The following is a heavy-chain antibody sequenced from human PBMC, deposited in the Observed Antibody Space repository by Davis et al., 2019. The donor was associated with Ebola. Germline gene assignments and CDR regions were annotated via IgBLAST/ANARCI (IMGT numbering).Heavy chain of an antibody. CDR2: ISGSGGST. CDR3: RIAAAVGDWYFDL. V-gene: IGHV3-23*01. CDR1: GFTFDDYG. Sequence: GESLKISCAASGFTFDDYGMSWVRQAPGKGLEWVSAISGSGGSTYYADSVKGRFTISRDNSKNTLYLQMNSLRAEDTAVYYCRIAAAVGDWYFDLWGRGTLVTVSS. J-gene: IGHJ2*01. D-gene: IGHD6-13*01.